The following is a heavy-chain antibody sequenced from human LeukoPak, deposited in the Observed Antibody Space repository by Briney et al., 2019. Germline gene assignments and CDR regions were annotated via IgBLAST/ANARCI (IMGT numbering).Heavy chain of an antibody. CDR2: ISSSSSHI. Sequence: GGSLRLSCAASGFTFSNAWMSWVRQAPGKGLEWVSSISSSSSHIYYADSVKGRFTISRDNSENSLYLQMNSLRAEDTAVYYCARGVGATWMYAWGQGTMVTVSS. J-gene: IGHJ3*01. D-gene: IGHD1-26*01. CDR3: ARGVGATWMYA. V-gene: IGHV3-21*01. CDR1: GFTFSNAW.